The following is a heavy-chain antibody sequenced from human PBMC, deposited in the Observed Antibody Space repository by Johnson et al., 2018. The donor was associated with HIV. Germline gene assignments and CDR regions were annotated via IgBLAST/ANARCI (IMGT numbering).Heavy chain of an antibody. CDR2: IGTAGDT. D-gene: IGHD1-26*01. J-gene: IGHJ3*02. V-gene: IGHV3-13*01. CDR3: ARDRVGATAFDM. Sequence: VQLVESGGGVVQPGRSLRLSCAASGFIFSSYDMHWVRQATGRGLEWVSGIGTAGDTYYPGSVKGRFTISRENAKNSLYLQMDSLRAGDTAVYYCARDRVGATAFDMWGQGTMVTVSS. CDR1: GFIFSSYD.